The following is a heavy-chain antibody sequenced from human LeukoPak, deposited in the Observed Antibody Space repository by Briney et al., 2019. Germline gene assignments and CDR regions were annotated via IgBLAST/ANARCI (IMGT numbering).Heavy chain of an antibody. CDR2: IQHDGSNK. CDR3: ANGPTPSGYFYYFDY. J-gene: IGHJ4*02. V-gene: IGHV3-30*02. Sequence: GGSLRLSCVVSGFTLTSHGMHWLRQAPGKGLEWVAFIQHDGSNKYYADSVKGRFTISRDDSKNTLYLQMNSLRVEDTALYYCANGPTPSGYFYYFDYWGQGTPVTVSS. CDR1: GFTLTSHG. D-gene: IGHD3-22*01.